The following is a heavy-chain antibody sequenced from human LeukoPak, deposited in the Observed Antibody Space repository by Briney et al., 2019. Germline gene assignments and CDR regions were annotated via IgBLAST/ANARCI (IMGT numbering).Heavy chain of an antibody. J-gene: IGHJ4*02. D-gene: IGHD2-21*02. CDR2: IYYSGST. CDR3: ASGESIVVVTAPYWPFDY. V-gene: IGHV4-39*01. Sequence: SETLSLTCTVSGGSISSSSYYWGWIRQPPGKGLEWIGSIYYSGSTYYNPSLKSRVTISVDTSKNQFSLELSSVTAADTAVYYCASGESIVVVTAPYWPFDYWGQGTLVTVSS. CDR1: GGSISSSSYY.